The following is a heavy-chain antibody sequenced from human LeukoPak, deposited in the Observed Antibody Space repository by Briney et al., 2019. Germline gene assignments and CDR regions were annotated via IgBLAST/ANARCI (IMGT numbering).Heavy chain of an antibody. CDR1: RFTFSSYG. V-gene: IGHV3-30*18. D-gene: IGHD6-19*01. Sequence: GRSLRLSCAASRFTFSSYGIRWVRQAPGKGLEWVAVISYDGNNKYYADSVKGRFTISRDNSKNTLYLQMNSLRAEDTSVYYCTKDGGSGWPQGYFDYWGQGTLVAVSS. J-gene: IGHJ4*02. CDR3: TKDGGSGWPQGYFDY. CDR2: ISYDGNNK.